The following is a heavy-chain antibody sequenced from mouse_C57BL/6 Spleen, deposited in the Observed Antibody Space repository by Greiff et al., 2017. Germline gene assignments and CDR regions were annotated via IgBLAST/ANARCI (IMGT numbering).Heavy chain of an antibody. Sequence: DVQLVESGGGLVKPGGSLKLSCAASGFTFSSYTMSWVRQTPEKRLEWVATISGGGGNTYYPDSVKGRFTISSDNAKNTLYLHMSSQRSEDTALFYCASLRPGDYFDDWGQGTTLTVAS. CDR3: ASLRPGDYFDD. CDR1: GFTFSSYT. J-gene: IGHJ2*01. V-gene: IGHV5-9*01. D-gene: IGHD2-12*01. CDR2: ISGGGGNT.